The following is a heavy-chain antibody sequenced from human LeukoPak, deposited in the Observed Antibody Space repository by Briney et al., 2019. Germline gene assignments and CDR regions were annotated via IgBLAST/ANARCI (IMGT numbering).Heavy chain of an antibody. CDR1: GGSISYYY. J-gene: IGHJ4*02. CDR3: ARSQYSYDFFDY. CDR2: IYYSGST. D-gene: IGHD5-18*01. Sequence: SETLSLTCTVSGGSISYYYWTWIRQPPGKGLEWIGSIYYSGSTNYNPSLKSRVTISVDTSKNQFSLKLSSVTAADTAMYYCARSQYSYDFFDYWGQGTLVTVSS. V-gene: IGHV4-59*08.